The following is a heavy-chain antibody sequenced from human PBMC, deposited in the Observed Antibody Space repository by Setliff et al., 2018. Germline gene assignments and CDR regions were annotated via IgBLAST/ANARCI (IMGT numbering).Heavy chain of an antibody. V-gene: IGHV4-34*01. D-gene: IGHD3-3*01. J-gene: IGHJ4*02. Sequence: SETLSLTCAVYGGSFSGYYWSWIRQPPGKGLEWIGEINHSGSTNYNPSLKSRVTISVDTSKNQFSLKLSSVTAADTAVYYCARGRSNFWGYYFDCWGQGTLVTVSS. CDR1: GGSFSGYY. CDR2: INHSGST. CDR3: ARGRSNFWGYYFDC.